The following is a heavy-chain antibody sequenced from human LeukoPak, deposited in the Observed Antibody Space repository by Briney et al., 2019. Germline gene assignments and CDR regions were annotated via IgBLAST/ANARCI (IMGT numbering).Heavy chain of an antibody. CDR2: INPSGGST. D-gene: IGHD3-22*01. Sequence: GASVKVSCKASGYTFTSYYMHWVRQAPGQGLEWMGIINPSGGSTSYAQKFQGRVTMTRDTSTSTVYMELSSLRSEDTAVYYCARARYYYDSSGYPYYFDYWGQGTLVTVSS. CDR3: ARARYYYDSSGYPYYFDY. CDR1: GYTFTSYY. V-gene: IGHV1-46*01. J-gene: IGHJ4*02.